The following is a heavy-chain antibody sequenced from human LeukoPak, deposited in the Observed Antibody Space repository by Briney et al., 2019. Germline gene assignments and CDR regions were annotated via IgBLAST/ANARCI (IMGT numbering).Heavy chain of an antibody. Sequence: GASVKVSCKASGYTFTSYGISCVRQAPGQGLEWMRGISAYNVNTNYAQKLQGRVTMTTNTSTSTAYWELRSLRSDDTAVYYCARLHDSSGYGYAFDIWGQGTMVTVSS. CDR3: ARLHDSSGYGYAFDI. V-gene: IGHV1-18*01. J-gene: IGHJ3*02. CDR2: ISAYNVNT. D-gene: IGHD3-22*01. CDR1: GYTFTSYG.